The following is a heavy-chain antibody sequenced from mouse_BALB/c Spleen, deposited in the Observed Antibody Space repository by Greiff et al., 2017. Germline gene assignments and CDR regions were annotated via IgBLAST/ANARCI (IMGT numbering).Heavy chain of an antibody. J-gene: IGHJ2*01. Sequence: EVKLVESGGGLVQPGGSLKLSCAASGFTFSSYGMSWVRQTPDKRLELVATINSNGGSTYYPDSVKGRFTISRDNAKNTLYLQMSSLKSEDTAMYYCASFLYGNYFDYWGQGTTLTVSS. V-gene: IGHV5-6-3*01. CDR1: GFTFSSYG. CDR3: ASFLYGNYFDY. D-gene: IGHD2-1*01. CDR2: INSNGGST.